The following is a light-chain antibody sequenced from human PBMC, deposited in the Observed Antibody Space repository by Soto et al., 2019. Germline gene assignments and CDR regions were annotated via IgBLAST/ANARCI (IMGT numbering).Light chain of an antibody. V-gene: IGKV3-20*01. CDR1: QSVSSSY. CDR3: QQYGSSLWT. Sequence: EIVLTQSPGTLSLSPGERATLSCRASQSVSSSYLAWYQQKPGQAPRLLIYGASSRATGISDRFSGSGSGTDFTLTISRLEPEDFAVYHCQQYGSSLWTFGQGTKVEIK. CDR2: GAS. J-gene: IGKJ1*01.